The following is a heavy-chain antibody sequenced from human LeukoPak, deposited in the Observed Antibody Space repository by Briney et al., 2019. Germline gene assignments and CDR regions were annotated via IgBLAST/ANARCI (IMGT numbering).Heavy chain of an antibody. CDR2: ISYDGSNK. CDR1: GFTFSSYG. V-gene: IGHV3-30*03. CDR3: ARDRGGDAFDV. J-gene: IGHJ3*01. D-gene: IGHD3-16*01. Sequence: GRSLRLSCAASGFTFSSYGMHWVRQAPGKGLEWVAVISYDGSNKYYADSVKGRFSISRDNSKNTLYLQMNCLRAEDTAVYYCARDRGGDAFDVWGQGTMVTVSS.